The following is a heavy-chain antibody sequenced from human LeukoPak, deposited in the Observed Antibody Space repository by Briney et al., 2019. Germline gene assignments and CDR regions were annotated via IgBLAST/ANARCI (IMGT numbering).Heavy chain of an antibody. V-gene: IGHV1-2*02. Sequence: ASVKVSCKASGYTFTDYYLHWVRRAPGQGLEWMGWINPKSGGTNYAQKFQGRVTMTRDTSINTGNMELNWLRSDDTAVYYCARAYEYGWFDPWGQGTLVTVSS. J-gene: IGHJ5*02. D-gene: IGHD3-16*01. CDR3: ARAYEYGWFDP. CDR1: GYTFTDYY. CDR2: INPKSGGT.